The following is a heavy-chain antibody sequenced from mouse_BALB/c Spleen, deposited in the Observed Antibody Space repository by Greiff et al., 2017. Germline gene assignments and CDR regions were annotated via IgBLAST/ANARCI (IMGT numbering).Heavy chain of an antibody. CDR1: GFTFSSFG. CDR3: ARGGNGGFDY. Sequence: EVKVEESGGGLVQPGGSRKLSCAASGFTFSSFGMHWVRQAPEKGLEWVAYISSGSSTIYYADTVKGRFTISRDNPKNTLFLQMTSLRSEDTAMYYCARGGNGGFDYWGQGTTLTVSS. D-gene: IGHD2-1*01. CDR2: ISSGSSTI. V-gene: IGHV5-17*02. J-gene: IGHJ2*01.